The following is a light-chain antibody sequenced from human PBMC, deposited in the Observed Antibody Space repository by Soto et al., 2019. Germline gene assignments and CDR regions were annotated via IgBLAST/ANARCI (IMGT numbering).Light chain of an antibody. J-gene: IGKJ2*01. CDR3: QQYETYFRYT. Sequence: DIQMTQSPSTLSASVGDRVTITCRASQTINSKLAWYQKKPGQAPKLLIFDGYNLESGVPSRFSGSGSGTEFTLSIGSLQPDEVATYCCQQYETYFRYTFGQGTKLDIK. V-gene: IGKV1-5*01. CDR1: QTINSK. CDR2: DGY.